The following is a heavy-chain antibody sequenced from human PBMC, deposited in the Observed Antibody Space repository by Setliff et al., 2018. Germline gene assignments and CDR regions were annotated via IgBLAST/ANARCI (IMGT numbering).Heavy chain of an antibody. CDR1: GGSFSTYY. CDR2: INHSGST. D-gene: IGHD3-10*01. Sequence: SETLSLTCAVYGGSFSTYYWNWIRQPPGKGLEWIGEINHSGSTNYNPSLKSRVTISVDTSKNQFSLKLRSVTAADTAVYYCARHKSNGSGSYPSLYMDVWGKGIMVTV. J-gene: IGHJ6*03. V-gene: IGHV4-34*01. CDR3: ARHKSNGSGSYPSLYMDV.